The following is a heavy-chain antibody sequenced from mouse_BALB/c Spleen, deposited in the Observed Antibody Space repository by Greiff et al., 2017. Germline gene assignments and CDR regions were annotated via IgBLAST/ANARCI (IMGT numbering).Heavy chain of an antibody. CDR1: GFTFSSYT. CDR3: ARLIWYSYAMDY. J-gene: IGHJ4*01. D-gene: IGHD2-1*01. CDR2: ISNGGGST. V-gene: IGHV5-12-2*01. Sequence: EVKLVESGGGLVQPGGSLKLSCAASGFTFSSYTMSWVRQTPEKRLEWVAYISNGGGSTYYPDTVKGRFTISRDNAKNTLYLQMSSLKSEDTAMYYCARLIWYSYAMDYWGQGTSVTVSS.